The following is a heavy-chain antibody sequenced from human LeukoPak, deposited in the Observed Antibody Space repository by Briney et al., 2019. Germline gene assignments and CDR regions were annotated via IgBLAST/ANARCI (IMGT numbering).Heavy chain of an antibody. J-gene: IGHJ4*02. CDR1: GYSFTSYW. CDR2: TYPGDSDT. Sequence: GESLKISCKGSGYSFTSYWIGWVRQMPGKGLEWMGITYPGDSDTRYSPSFQGQVTISADKSISTAYLQWSSLKASDTAMYYCARRTTYYDILTGYTSHYFDYWGQGTLVTVSS. CDR3: ARRTTYYDILTGYTSHYFDY. D-gene: IGHD3-9*01. V-gene: IGHV5-51*01.